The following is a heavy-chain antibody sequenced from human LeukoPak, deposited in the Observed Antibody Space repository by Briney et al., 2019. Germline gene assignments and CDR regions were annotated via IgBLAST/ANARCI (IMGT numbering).Heavy chain of an antibody. V-gene: IGHV4-39*01. CDR3: ASYDSSGYGLDAFDI. J-gene: IGHJ3*02. CDR2: MYYSGST. CDR1: GGSISSSSYY. D-gene: IGHD3-22*01. Sequence: PSGTLSLTCTVSGGSISSSSYYWGWICQPPGKGLEWIGSMYYSGSTYYNPSLKSRVTISVDTSKNQFSLKLSSVTAADTAVYYCASYDSSGYGLDAFDIWGQGTMVTVSS.